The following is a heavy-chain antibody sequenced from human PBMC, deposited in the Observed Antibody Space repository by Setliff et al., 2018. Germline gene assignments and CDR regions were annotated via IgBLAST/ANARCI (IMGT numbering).Heavy chain of an antibody. CDR3: ARDRQYCSSTSCYTSYFYYYAMDI. J-gene: IGHJ6*02. CDR2: INHSGST. D-gene: IGHD2-2*02. CDR1: GGSISDYY. Sequence: SETLSLTCGGYGGSISDYYWSWIRQPPGKGLEWIGEINHSGSTNYNPSLKSRVTISLDTSRNQVSLKPSSVTAADTAVYYCARDRQYCSSTSCYTSYFYYYAMDIWGQGTTVTVSS. V-gene: IGHV4-34*01.